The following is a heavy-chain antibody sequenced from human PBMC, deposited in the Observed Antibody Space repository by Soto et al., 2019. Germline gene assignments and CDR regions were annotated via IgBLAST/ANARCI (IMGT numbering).Heavy chain of an antibody. J-gene: IGHJ4*02. CDR2: VSGSGGST. CDR1: GFTFSSYA. V-gene: IGHV3-23*01. Sequence: EVQLLESGGGLVQPGGSLRLSCAASGFTFSSYAMSWVRQAPGKGLEWVSAVSGSGGSTYYADSLKGRFTISRDNSKNTLYLQMNSLRDEDTAVYYCAKVTGRITMIVVGRYYFDYWGQGTLVTVSS. CDR3: AKVTGRITMIVVGRYYFDY. D-gene: IGHD3-22*01.